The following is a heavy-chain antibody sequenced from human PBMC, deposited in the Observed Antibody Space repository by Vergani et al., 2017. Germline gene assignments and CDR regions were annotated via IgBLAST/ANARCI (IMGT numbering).Heavy chain of an antibody. CDR2: IYYSGST. CDR3: ARDSRDIVLMVYAVYYFDY. J-gene: IGHJ4*02. Sequence: QLQLQESGPGLVKPSETLSLTCTVSGGSISSSSYYWGWIRQPPGKGLEWIGSIYYSGSTYYNPSLKSRVTISVDTSKNQFSLKLSSVTAADTAVYYCARDSRDIVLMVYAVYYFDYWGQGTLVTVSS. V-gene: IGHV4-39*02. CDR1: GGSISSSSYY. D-gene: IGHD2-8*01.